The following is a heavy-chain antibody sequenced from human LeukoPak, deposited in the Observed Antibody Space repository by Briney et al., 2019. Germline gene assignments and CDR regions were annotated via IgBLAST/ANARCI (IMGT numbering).Heavy chain of an antibody. CDR3: AKAGRITMIVVVISNWCFDL. D-gene: IGHD3-22*01. CDR1: GFTFSSYG. Sequence: GGSLRLSCAASGFTFSSYGMHWVRQAPGKGLEWVAVISYDGSNKYYADSVKGRFTISRDNSKNTLYLQMNSLRAEDTAVYYCAKAGRITMIVVVISNWCFDLWGRGTLVTVSS. V-gene: IGHV3-30*18. J-gene: IGHJ2*01. CDR2: ISYDGSNK.